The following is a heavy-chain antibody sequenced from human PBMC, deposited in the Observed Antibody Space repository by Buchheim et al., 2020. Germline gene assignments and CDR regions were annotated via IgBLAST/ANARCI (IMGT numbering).Heavy chain of an antibody. D-gene: IGHD2-15*01. CDR1: GGSVSSSLYY. V-gene: IGHV4-61*01. J-gene: IGHJ4*02. Sequence: QVQLQESGPGLVKPSETLSLTCSVSGGSVSSSLYYWRWIRQSPGRGLEYIGYVYYTGSTNVNPSLRGRVTMSVDTSKNQFSLKATSVSAADTALYFCARGTKSYCRGGGCFSVFDSWGQG. CDR3: ARGTKSYCRGGGCFSVFDS. CDR2: VYYTGST.